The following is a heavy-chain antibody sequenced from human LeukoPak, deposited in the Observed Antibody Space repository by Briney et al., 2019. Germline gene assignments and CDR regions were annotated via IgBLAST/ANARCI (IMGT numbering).Heavy chain of an antibody. CDR3: ARGLVVVAGIFHWFDP. CDR2: INHSGST. CDR1: GGSISSYY. D-gene: IGHD6-19*01. Sequence: PSETLSLTCTVSGGSISSYYWSWIRQPPGKGLEWIGEINHSGSTNYNPSLKSRVTISVDTSKNQFSLKLSSVTAADTAVYYCARGLVVVAGIFHWFDPWGQGTLVTVSS. J-gene: IGHJ5*02. V-gene: IGHV4-34*01.